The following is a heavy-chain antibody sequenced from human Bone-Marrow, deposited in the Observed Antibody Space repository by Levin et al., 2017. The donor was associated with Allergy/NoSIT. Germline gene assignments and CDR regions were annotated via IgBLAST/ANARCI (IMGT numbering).Heavy chain of an antibody. D-gene: IGHD5-12*01. CDR2: IWFDGSET. Sequence: PGGSLRLSCAASGLTLSNYDMNWVRQAPGKGLEWVAVIWFDGSETHYADSVKGRFTISRDVSRDTVFLQMNSLGVDDSGVSYCARVRVGGVARHNGFDVWGQGTMVTVSS. CDR3: ARVRVGGVARHNGFDV. CDR1: GLTLSNYD. J-gene: IGHJ3*01. V-gene: IGHV3-33*01.